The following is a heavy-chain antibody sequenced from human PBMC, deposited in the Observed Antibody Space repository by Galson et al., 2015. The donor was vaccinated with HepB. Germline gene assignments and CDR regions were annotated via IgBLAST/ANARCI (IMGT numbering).Heavy chain of an antibody. CDR2: IYNGGTT. J-gene: IGHJ1*01. CDR3: ARAHTNGWLAIEH. CDR1: EFTAGSSY. V-gene: IGHV3-53*04. D-gene: IGHD6-19*01. Sequence: SLRLSCAVSEFTAGSSYMTWARQAPGKGLESVSVIYNGGTTKYADSVKGRFTISRHSSSNSVYLQMNSLRAEDTAVYYCARAHTNGWLAIEHWGQGTLVTVSS.